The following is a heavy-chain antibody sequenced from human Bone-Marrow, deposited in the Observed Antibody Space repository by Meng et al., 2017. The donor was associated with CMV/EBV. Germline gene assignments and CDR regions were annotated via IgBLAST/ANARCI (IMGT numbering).Heavy chain of an antibody. CDR3: AREGRRDSSSPPAGFDY. CDR1: GYTFTGYY. V-gene: IGHV1-2*02. CDR2: INPNSGGT. Sequence: ASVKVSCKASGYTFTGYYMHWVRQAPGQGLEWMGWINPNSGGTNYAQKFQGRVTMTRDTSISTAYMELSRLRAEDTAVDYCAREGRRDSSSPPAGFDYWGQGTLVTVSS. D-gene: IGHD6-6*01. J-gene: IGHJ4*02.